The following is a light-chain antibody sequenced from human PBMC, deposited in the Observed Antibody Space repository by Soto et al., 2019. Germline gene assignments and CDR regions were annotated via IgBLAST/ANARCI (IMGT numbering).Light chain of an antibody. CDR2: KNN. J-gene: IGLJ1*01. V-gene: IGLV1-47*01. CDR3: AAWDDSPSGYV. Sequence: QSVPTQPPSASGTPGQRVTMSCSGSSSNIGSNYVYWYQQLPGTAPKLLIYKNNQRPSGVPDRFSGSKSGTSASLAIGGLRSEDEADYYCAAWDDSPSGYVFGTGTKVTVL. CDR1: SSNIGSNY.